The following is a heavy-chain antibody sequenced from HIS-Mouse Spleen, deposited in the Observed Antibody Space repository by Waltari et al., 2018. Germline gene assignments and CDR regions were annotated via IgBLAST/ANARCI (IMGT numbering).Heavy chain of an antibody. D-gene: IGHD6-13*01. CDR2: INHSEST. CDR3: ARGSNGAAGTHRNWFDP. Sequence: QVQLQQWGAGLLKPSETLSLTCAVYGGSFSGYYWSWIRQPPGKGLEWIGEINHSESTHYTPSLKSRVTISVDTSKNQFSLKLSSVTAADTAVYYCARGSNGAAGTHRNWFDPWGQGTLVTVSS. J-gene: IGHJ5*02. CDR1: GGSFSGYY. V-gene: IGHV4-34*01.